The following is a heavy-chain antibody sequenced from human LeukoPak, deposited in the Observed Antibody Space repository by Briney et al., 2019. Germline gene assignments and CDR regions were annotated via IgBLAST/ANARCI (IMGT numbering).Heavy chain of an antibody. D-gene: IGHD6-13*01. J-gene: IGHJ6*02. CDR3: ARDRRVAAAGTPYFYYGMDV. Sequence: GGSLRLSCAASGFTFSSNYMSWVRQAPGKGLEWVSVIYSGGSTYYADSVKGRFTISRDNSKNTLYLQMNSLRAEDTAVYYCARDRRVAAAGTPYFYYGMDVWGQGTTVTVSS. CDR2: IYSGGST. V-gene: IGHV3-53*01. CDR1: GFTFSSNY.